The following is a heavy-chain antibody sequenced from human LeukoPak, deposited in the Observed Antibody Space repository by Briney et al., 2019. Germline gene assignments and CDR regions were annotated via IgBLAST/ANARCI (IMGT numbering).Heavy chain of an antibody. V-gene: IGHV3-53*01. J-gene: IGHJ4*02. D-gene: IGHD3-22*01. CDR2: IYSGGST. CDR1: GFTVSSNY. Sequence: GGSLRLSCAASGFTVSSNYMSWVRQAPGKGLEWVSVIYSGGSTCYADSVKGRFTISRDNSKNTLYLQMNSLRAEDTAVYYCARHYYDSSGYPGIDYWGQGTLVTVSS. CDR3: ARHYYDSSGYPGIDY.